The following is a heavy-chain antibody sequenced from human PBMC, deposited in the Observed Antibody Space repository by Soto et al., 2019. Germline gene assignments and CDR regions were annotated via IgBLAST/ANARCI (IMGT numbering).Heavy chain of an antibody. Sequence: EVQLLESGGGLIQPGGSLRLSCAASGFSFSSCAMSWVRQAPGKGLEWVSVISGSGRSTDYADSVKGRFTMSRDNSKNMVFLQMNSLSAEGTAVYYCAKHTLFSDSWYEDYWGQGTLVTVSS. CDR3: AKHTLFSDSWYEDY. V-gene: IGHV3-23*01. J-gene: IGHJ4*02. CDR2: ISGSGRST. D-gene: IGHD6-13*01. CDR1: GFSFSSCA.